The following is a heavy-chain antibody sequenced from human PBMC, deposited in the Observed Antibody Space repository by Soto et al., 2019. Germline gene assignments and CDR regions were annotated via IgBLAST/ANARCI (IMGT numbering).Heavy chain of an antibody. J-gene: IGHJ6*02. CDR2: ISGYNGNT. Sequence: QVQLVQSGGEVKKPGASVKVSCKTSGYSFTTYGISWVRQAPGQGLEWMGWISGYNGNTHYAQKYQGRVTXTXXXSXXTAYMDLRSLRSDDTAVYYCAREGPAPYYYYGMDVWGQGTTVTVSS. CDR1: GYSFTTYG. V-gene: IGHV1-18*01. CDR3: AREGPAPYYYYGMDV.